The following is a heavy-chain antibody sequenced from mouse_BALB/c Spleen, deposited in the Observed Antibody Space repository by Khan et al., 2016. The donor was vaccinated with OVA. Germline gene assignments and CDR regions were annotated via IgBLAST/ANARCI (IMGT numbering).Heavy chain of an antibody. V-gene: IGHV3-2*02. CDR1: GYSITTDYA. J-gene: IGHJ2*01. CDR2: ISYSGNT. CDR3: ARSYGGDFDD. Sequence: VQLKESGPGLVKPSQSLSLTCTVTGYSITTDYAWNWIRQFPGNKLEWMGYISYSGNTKYNPSLKSRISITRATSKNQFFLQLKSVTTEDTANYYCARSYGGDFDDWGQGTTVTVSS. D-gene: IGHD1-1*02.